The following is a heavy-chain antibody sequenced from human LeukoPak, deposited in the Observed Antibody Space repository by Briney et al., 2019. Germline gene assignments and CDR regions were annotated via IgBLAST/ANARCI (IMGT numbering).Heavy chain of an antibody. J-gene: IGHJ4*02. D-gene: IGHD4-17*01. CDR1: GYTLTELS. CDR2: FDPEDGET. V-gene: IGHV1-24*01. Sequence: ASVKVSCKVSGYTLTELSMHWVRQAPGKGPEWMGGFDPEDGETIYAQKFQGRVTMTEDTSTDTAYMELSSLRSEDTAVYYCATIPYGDYGSYYFDYWGQGTLVTVSS. CDR3: ATIPYGDYGSYYFDY.